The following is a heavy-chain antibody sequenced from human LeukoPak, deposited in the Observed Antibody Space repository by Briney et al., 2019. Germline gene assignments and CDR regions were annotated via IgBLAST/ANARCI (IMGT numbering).Heavy chain of an antibody. Sequence: PSETLSLTCTVSGGSISSYYWSWIRQPAGKGLEWIGRIYTSGSTNYNPSLKSRVTMSVDTSKNQSSLKLSSVTAADTAVYYCARDYYDFWSGCLGQFDYWGQGTLVTVSS. D-gene: IGHD3-3*01. CDR3: ARDYYDFWSGCLGQFDY. J-gene: IGHJ4*02. CDR1: GGSISSYY. CDR2: IYTSGST. V-gene: IGHV4-4*07.